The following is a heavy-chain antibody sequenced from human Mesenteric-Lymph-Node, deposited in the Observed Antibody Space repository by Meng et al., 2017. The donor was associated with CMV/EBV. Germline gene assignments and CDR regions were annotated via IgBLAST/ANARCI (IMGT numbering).Heavy chain of an antibody. V-gene: IGHV1-18*04. CDR1: GYIFSTYG. CDR2: INTYNGNT. Sequence: ASVKVSCKASGYIFSTYGISWVRQAPGQGLEWMGWINTYNGNTNYAQKVEGRVTMTTDTSTSTAYMELSSLRSEDTAVYYCARLHERGWLDNSDYFDYWGQGTLVTVSS. CDR3: ARLHERGWLDNSDYFDY. J-gene: IGHJ4*02. D-gene: IGHD5-24*01.